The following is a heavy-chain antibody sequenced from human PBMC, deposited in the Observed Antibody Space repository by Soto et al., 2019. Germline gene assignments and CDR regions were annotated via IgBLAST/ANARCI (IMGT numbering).Heavy chain of an antibody. CDR2: IKSKTDGGTT. J-gene: IGHJ6*02. CDR3: TTDKNYYGSGSYRYYYYGMDV. Sequence: GGSLRLSCAASGFTFSNAWMSWVRQAPGKGLEWVGRIKSKTDGGTTDYAAPVKGRFTISRDDSKSTLYLQMNSLKTEDTAVYYCTTDKNYYGSGSYRYYYYGMDVWGQGTTVTVSS. CDR1: GFTFSNAW. D-gene: IGHD3-10*01. V-gene: IGHV3-15*01.